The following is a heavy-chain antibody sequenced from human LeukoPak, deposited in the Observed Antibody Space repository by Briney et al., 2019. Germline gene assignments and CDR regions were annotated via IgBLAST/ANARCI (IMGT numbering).Heavy chain of an antibody. D-gene: IGHD2-15*01. J-gene: IGHJ3*02. CDR1: GFTFTISG. V-gene: IGHV3-30*02. CDR2: IGRDGSTK. CDR3: VKDGGWTFDI. Sequence: GGSLRLSCAASGFTFTISGMHWDRQAPGEGLEWVAFIGRDGSTKYYADSVKGRFTISGDSSYHTAFLQMNSLRGDDTAIYYCVKDGGWTFDIWGQGTMVTVSS.